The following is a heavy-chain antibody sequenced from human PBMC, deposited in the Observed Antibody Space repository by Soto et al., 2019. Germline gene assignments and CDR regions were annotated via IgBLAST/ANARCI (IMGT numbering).Heavy chain of an antibody. D-gene: IGHD2-21*02. J-gene: IGHJ6*02. CDR1: GGSFSGFY. CDR3: ARADRTLVTSYGLDV. CDR2: INHSGTI. Sequence: SSETLSLTCAVYGGSFSGFYWTWIRQPPGEGLEWIGEINHSGTINFNPSLRSRLTISLDSSKKHFSLKLTSLTAADAAVYYCARADRTLVTSYGLDVWGQGTTVTVSS. V-gene: IGHV4-34*01.